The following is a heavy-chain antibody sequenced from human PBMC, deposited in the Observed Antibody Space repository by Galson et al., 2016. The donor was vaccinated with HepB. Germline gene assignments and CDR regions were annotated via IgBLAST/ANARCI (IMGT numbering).Heavy chain of an antibody. D-gene: IGHD6-19*01. Sequence: SVKVSCKASGYAFASFAIGWVRQAPGQGLEWMGWISSYINKTNSAQKFQGRVTLTTDTSTSTAYMELRSLRSDDTAVCYCARGWYSPFDFWGRGTLVTVSS. CDR1: GYAFASFA. CDR3: ARGWYSPFDF. CDR2: ISSYINKT. J-gene: IGHJ4*02. V-gene: IGHV1-18*01.